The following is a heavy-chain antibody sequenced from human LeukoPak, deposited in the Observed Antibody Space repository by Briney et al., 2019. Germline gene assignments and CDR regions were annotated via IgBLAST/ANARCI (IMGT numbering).Heavy chain of an antibody. CDR3: ARHGDYCFDL. D-gene: IGHD2-21*01. V-gene: IGHV3-7*02. CDR1: GFTFSRSW. J-gene: IGHJ4*02. Sequence: PGGSLRLSCAASGFTFSRSWMGGVPKAPGKGREWVANIKQDGTSKYYVDSVMGRFTSSRDNAENSVYLQMNSLSAGDTAVYYCARHGDYCFDLWGPGTRVTVSS. CDR2: IKQDGTSK.